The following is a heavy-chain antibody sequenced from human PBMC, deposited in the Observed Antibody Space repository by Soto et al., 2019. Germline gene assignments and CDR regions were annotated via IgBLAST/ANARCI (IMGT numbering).Heavy chain of an antibody. CDR2: ISPSGTT. V-gene: IGHV4-30-2*01. Sequence: QLQLQESGSGLVKPSRTLSLTCIVPGGSISSGDYSWNWIRQPPGKGLQWIGYISPSGTTYYNPSLKSRVTISLDRSKNHFSLTLSSVTAADTAVYYCARSTALVRQYFDSWGQGTLVTVSS. CDR1: GGSISSGDYS. CDR3: ARSTALVRQYFDS. D-gene: IGHD5-18*01. J-gene: IGHJ4*02.